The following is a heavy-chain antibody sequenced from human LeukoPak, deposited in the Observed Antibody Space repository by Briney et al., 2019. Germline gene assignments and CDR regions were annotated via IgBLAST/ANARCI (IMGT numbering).Heavy chain of an antibody. V-gene: IGHV3-74*01. Sequence: AGGSLRLSCAASGFTFSSYWMHWVRQAPGKGLVWVSRINSDGSSTSYADSVKGRFTISRVNAKNTLYLQMNSLRAEDTAVYYCARTNLVAEPFDYWGQGTLVTVSS. D-gene: IGHD2-8*02. J-gene: IGHJ4*02. CDR1: GFTFSSYW. CDR3: ARTNLVAEPFDY. CDR2: INSDGSST.